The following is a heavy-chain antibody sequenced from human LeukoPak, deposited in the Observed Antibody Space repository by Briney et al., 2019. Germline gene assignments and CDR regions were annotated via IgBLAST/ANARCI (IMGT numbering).Heavy chain of an antibody. D-gene: IGHD3-9*01. V-gene: IGHV4-34*01. CDR1: GDSISRYY. CDR3: ARGADWNWFDP. Sequence: SETLSLTCTVSGDSISRYYWGWIRQPPGKGLEWIGEINHSGSTNYNPSLKSRVTISVDTSKNQFSLKLSSVTAADTAVYYCARGADWNWFDPWGQGTLVTVSS. J-gene: IGHJ5*02. CDR2: INHSGST.